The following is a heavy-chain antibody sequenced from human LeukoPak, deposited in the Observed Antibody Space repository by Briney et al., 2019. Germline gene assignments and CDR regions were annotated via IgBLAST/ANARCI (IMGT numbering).Heavy chain of an antibody. D-gene: IGHD3-3*01. V-gene: IGHV1-46*01. CDR2: INPSGGST. CDR1: VYTFTSYY. Sequence: ASVTVSFKSSVYTFTSYYMHWVRQAPGQGLGWMGIINPSGGSTSYAQKFQGRVTMTRDTSTSTVYMELSSLRSEDTAVYYCASHYDFWSGYPFYYYYMDVWGKGTTVTVSS. CDR3: ASHYDFWSGYPFYYYYMDV. J-gene: IGHJ6*03.